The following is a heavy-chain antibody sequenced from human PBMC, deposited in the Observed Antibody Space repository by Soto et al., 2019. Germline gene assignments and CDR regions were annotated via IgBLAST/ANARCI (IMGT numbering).Heavy chain of an antibody. J-gene: IGHJ6*03. CDR2: INHSGST. CDR1: GGSFSGYY. Sequence: SETLSLTCAVYGGSFSGYYWSWIRQPPGKGLEWIGEINHSGSTNYNPSLKSRVTISVDTSKNQFSLKLSSVTAADTAVYYCARGREDIVVVVAARTYYYYYYMDVWGKGTTVTVSS. V-gene: IGHV4-34*01. CDR3: ARGREDIVVVVAARTYYYYYYMDV. D-gene: IGHD2-15*01.